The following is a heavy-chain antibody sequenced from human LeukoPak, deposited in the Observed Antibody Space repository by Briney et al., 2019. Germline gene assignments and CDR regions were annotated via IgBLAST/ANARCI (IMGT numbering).Heavy chain of an antibody. J-gene: IGHJ4*02. Sequence: ASVKVSCKASGYTFTDYYMHWVRQAPGQGLEWMGWINPNSGDTKSAQQFQGRVTMTWDTSISTAYMEVSRLRSDDTAVYYCARVGSTTSGTSIWWNYWGQGTLVIVSS. D-gene: IGHD1-26*01. V-gene: IGHV1-2*02. CDR1: GYTFTDYY. CDR2: INPNSGDT. CDR3: ARVGSTTSGTSIWWNY.